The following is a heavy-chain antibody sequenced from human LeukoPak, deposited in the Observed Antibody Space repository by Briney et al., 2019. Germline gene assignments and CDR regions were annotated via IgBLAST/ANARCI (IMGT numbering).Heavy chain of an antibody. CDR1: GYSFTSYW. CDR2: IYPGDSDT. Sequence: GESLKISCKGSGYSFTSYWIGWVRQMPGKGLEWMGIIYPGDSDTRYSPSFQGQVTISADKSISTAFLQWSSLKASDTAMYYCARQLVGAYTSTPRYFDYWGQGTLVTVSS. D-gene: IGHD1-26*01. J-gene: IGHJ4*02. CDR3: ARQLVGAYTSTPRYFDY. V-gene: IGHV5-51*01.